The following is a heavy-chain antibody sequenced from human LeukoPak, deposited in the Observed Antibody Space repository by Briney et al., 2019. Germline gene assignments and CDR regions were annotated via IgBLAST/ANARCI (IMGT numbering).Heavy chain of an antibody. CDR1: GFTFSSYA. J-gene: IGHJ4*02. D-gene: IGHD2-15*01. V-gene: IGHV3-30*04. CDR2: FSSDGSSK. CDR3: AREGQCSSGTCYSGLDY. Sequence: PGRSLRLSCAASGFTFSSYAMHWVRQAPGKGLEWVAIFSSDGSSKFYADSVKGRFTISRDNSKNTLYLQMNSLRADDTAVFYCAREGQCSSGTCYSGLDYWGQGTLVTVSS.